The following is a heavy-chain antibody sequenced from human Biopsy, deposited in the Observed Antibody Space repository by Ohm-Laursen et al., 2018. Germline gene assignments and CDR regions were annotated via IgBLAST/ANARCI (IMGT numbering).Heavy chain of an antibody. Sequence: SLRLSCAASGFSVNDNYMSWVRQAPGKGLAWVSSITTDSGRIFYADSVRGRFTISRDNSKNTLYLQMNSLRAEDTAEYYAEKRIRYNDYWGQGTLVTVSS. CDR1: GFSVNDNY. CDR2: ITTDSGRI. J-gene: IGHJ4*02. CDR3: EKRIRYNDY. V-gene: IGHV3-53*01. D-gene: IGHD3-9*01.